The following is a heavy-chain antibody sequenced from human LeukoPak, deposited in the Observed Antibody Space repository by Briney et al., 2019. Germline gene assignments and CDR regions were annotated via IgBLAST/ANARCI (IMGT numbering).Heavy chain of an antibody. D-gene: IGHD3-22*01. CDR3: AKDPTYYYDSSAASDP. Sequence: GGSLRLSCAASGFTFSSYAMSWVRQAPGKGLEWVSAISGSGGSTYYADSVKGRFTISRDNSKNTLYLQMNSLRAEDTAVYYCAKDPTYYYDSSAASDPWGQGTLVTVSS. V-gene: IGHV3-23*01. CDR1: GFTFSSYA. CDR2: ISGSGGST. J-gene: IGHJ5*02.